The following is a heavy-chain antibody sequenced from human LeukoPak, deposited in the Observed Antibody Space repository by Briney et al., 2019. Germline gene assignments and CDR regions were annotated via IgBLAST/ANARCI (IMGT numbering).Heavy chain of an antibody. CDR2: INAGNGNT. J-gene: IGHJ4*02. V-gene: IGHV1-3*01. CDR3: ARDRDNLIFDY. D-gene: IGHD3-9*01. CDR1: GYTFTSYA. Sequence: GASVKVSCKASGYTFTSYAMHCVRHAPGQRLEWMGWINAGNGNTKYSQKLQGRVTITRDTSASTAYMELSSLRSEDTAVYFCARDRDNLIFDYWGQGPLVTVSS.